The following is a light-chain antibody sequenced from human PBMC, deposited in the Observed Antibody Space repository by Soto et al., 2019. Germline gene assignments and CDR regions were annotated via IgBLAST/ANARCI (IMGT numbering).Light chain of an antibody. CDR1: LDVRTW. J-gene: IGKJ1*01. CDR3: QQYSSYPVT. CDR2: DAS. V-gene: IGKV1-5*01. Sequence: EIQMTQSPSTLSASVGDRVTITCRASLDVRTWLAWYQQKPGTAPKVLIYDASSVAGGVPSRFSGSGSGTEFTLTIGSLQPDDFQTSFCQQYSSYPVTFGQGTKVEMK.